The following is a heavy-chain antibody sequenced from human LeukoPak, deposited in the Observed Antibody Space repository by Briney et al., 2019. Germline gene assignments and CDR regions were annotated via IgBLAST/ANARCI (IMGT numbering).Heavy chain of an antibody. J-gene: IGHJ6*03. D-gene: IGHD6-19*01. CDR3: ARTSSGWYYYYYYMDV. V-gene: IGHV3-7*01. Sequence: PGGSLRLSCAASGFTFSSYWMSWVRQAPGKGLEWVANIKQDGSEKYYVDSVKGRFTIPRDNAKNSLYLQMNSLRAEDTAVYYCARTSSGWYYYYYYMDVWGKGTTVTVSS. CDR1: GFTFSSYW. CDR2: IKQDGSEK.